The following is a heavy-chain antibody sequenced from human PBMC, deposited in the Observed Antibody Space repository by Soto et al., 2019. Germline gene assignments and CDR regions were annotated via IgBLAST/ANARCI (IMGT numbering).Heavy chain of an antibody. CDR3: ARDRSKSPDFFDF. J-gene: IGHJ4*02. D-gene: IGHD2-15*01. CDR1: GGSISSDDHY. V-gene: IGHV4-30-4*01. CDR2: IYYTGST. Sequence: SETLSLTCTVSGGSISSDDHYCTWIRQPPGKGLEWIGYIYYTGSTNYNPSLKSRVTISVDTSKNQFSLKVNSVTAADTAVYYCARDRSKSPDFFDFWGPGPLVNV.